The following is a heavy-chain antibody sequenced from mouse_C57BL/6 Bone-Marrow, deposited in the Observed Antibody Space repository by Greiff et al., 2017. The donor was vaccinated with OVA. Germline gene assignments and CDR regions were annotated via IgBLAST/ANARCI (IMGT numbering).Heavy chain of an antibody. CDR1: GYSITSGYY. J-gene: IGHJ4*01. D-gene: IGHD3-2*02. CDR3: ARARQLRLNYAMDY. CDR2: ISYDGSN. Sequence: VQLQQSGPGLVKPSQSLSLTCSVTGYSITSGYYWNWIRQFPGNKLEWMGYISYDGSNNYNPSLKNRISITRDTSKNQFFLKLNSVTTEDTATYYCARARQLRLNYAMDYWGQGTSVTVSS. V-gene: IGHV3-6*01.